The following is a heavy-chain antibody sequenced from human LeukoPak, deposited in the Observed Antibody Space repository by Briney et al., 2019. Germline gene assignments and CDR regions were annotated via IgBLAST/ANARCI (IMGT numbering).Heavy chain of an antibody. CDR3: ARERRDDYNWDASHI. CDR2: ISTYNGNT. Sequence: ASVKVSCKASGYTFTSYAISWVRQAPGQGLEWMGWISTYNGNTNYPQKLQGRVTMTTDTSTSTAYMELRSLRSDDTAVYYCARERRDDYNWDASHIWGQGTMVTVSS. D-gene: IGHD5-24*01. V-gene: IGHV1-18*01. CDR1: GYTFTSYA. J-gene: IGHJ3*02.